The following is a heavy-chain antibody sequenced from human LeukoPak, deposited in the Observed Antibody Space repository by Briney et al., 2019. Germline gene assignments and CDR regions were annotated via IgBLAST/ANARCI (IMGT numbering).Heavy chain of an antibody. Sequence: SETLSLTCTVSGGSISSSSYYWGWIRQPRGKGLEWIGSIYYSGSTYYNPSLKSRVTISVDTSKIQFSLKLTSVTAADTAVYYCARDGRLRYAMDVWGQGTTVTVSS. D-gene: IGHD6-25*01. J-gene: IGHJ6*02. CDR1: GGSISSSSYY. V-gene: IGHV4-39*07. CDR2: IYYSGST. CDR3: ARDGRLRYAMDV.